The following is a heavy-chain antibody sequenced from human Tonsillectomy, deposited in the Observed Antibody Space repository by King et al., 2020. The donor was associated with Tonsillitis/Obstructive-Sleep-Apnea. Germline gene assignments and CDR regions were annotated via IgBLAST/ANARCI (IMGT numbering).Heavy chain of an antibody. D-gene: IGHD6-13*01. CDR3: AKDLIIAESGTPGDAFDI. CDR2: ISWNSGSR. J-gene: IGHJ3*02. V-gene: IGHV3-9*01. CDR1: GFTFDDYA. Sequence: EVQLVESGGGLVQPGRSLRLSCAASGFTFDDYAMYWVRQAPGKGLEWVSGISWNSGSRVYADSVKGRFTISRDNAKDSLYLQMNSLRVEDTALYYCAKDLIIAESGTPGDAFDIWGQGTMVTVSS.